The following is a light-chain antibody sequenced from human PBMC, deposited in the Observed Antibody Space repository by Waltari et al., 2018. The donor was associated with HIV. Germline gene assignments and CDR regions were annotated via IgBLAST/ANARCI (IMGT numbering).Light chain of an antibody. J-gene: IGLJ3*02. CDR1: SSDVGGYDS. V-gene: IGLV2-11*01. Sequence: QSALTQPRSVSGSPGQSVTISCTGTSSDVGGYDSVSWYLQHPGKVPKLIIYVGIKTPSGFPDRFSGSKSGNTASLPISGLQTEDEADYFCCSYAGTYTYVLFGGGTKLTVL. CDR2: VGI. CDR3: CSYAGTYTYVL.